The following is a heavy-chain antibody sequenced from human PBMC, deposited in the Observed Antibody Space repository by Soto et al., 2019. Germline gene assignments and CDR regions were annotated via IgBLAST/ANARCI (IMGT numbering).Heavy chain of an antibody. D-gene: IGHD2-2*01. V-gene: IGHV5-10-1*01. CDR2: FDPSDLNV. CDR3: ARQVLSTIGTIPAFEI. CDR1: RYTFTNYW. J-gene: IGHJ3*02. Sequence: GGSLKISCLTSRYTFTNYWMTWVRHMPRNGLEWMGRFDPSDLNVPYSPSFRGHFTVSVEKSISTVYLQWNSLRASDTAIYYCARQVLSTIGTIPAFEIWGKEKLFTV.